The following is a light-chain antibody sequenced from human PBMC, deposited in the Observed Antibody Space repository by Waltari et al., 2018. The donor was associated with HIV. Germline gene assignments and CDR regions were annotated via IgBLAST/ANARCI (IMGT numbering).Light chain of an antibody. J-gene: IGKJ1*01. Sequence: DLQMTQSPSTLYASVGDRVTITCRASQSISSWLAWYQQKPGKAPKLLIYKASTLESGVPSRFSGSGSGTEFTLTISSLKPDDFATYYCQQYDSYLWTFGQGTKVE. CDR3: QQYDSYLWT. CDR1: QSISSW. V-gene: IGKV1-5*03. CDR2: KAS.